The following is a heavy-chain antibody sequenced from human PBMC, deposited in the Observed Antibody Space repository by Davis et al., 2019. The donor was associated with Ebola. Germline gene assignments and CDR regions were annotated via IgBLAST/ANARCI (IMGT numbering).Heavy chain of an antibody. J-gene: IGHJ6*02. Sequence: PGGSLRLSRAASGFTFSSYWMSWVRQAPGKGLEWVSSISSSSSYIYYADSVKGRFTISRDNAKNSLYLQMNSLRAEDTAVYYCARVRGSPYSSSFGGYYYGMDVWGQGTTVTVSS. V-gene: IGHV3-21*01. D-gene: IGHD6-6*01. CDR1: GFTFSSYW. CDR2: ISSSSSYI. CDR3: ARVRGSPYSSSFGGYYYGMDV.